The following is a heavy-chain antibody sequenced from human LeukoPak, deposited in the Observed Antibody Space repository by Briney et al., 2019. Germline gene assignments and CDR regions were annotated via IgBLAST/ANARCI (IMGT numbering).Heavy chain of an antibody. D-gene: IGHD3-10*01. CDR1: GGSISSGGYY. CDR2: IYYSGST. Sequence: PSETLSLTCTVSGGSISSGGYYWSWIRQHPGKGLEWIGYIYYSGSTYYNPSLKSRVTISVDTSKNQFSLKLSSVTAADTAVYYCAREAPFYGSGSPAFDYWGQGTLVTVSS. CDR3: AREAPFYGSGSPAFDY. V-gene: IGHV4-31*03. J-gene: IGHJ4*02.